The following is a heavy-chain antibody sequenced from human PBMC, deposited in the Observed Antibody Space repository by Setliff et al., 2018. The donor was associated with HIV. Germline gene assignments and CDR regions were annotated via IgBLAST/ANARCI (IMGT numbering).Heavy chain of an antibody. CDR3: ARRRFGESPNWFDP. V-gene: IGHV4-39*01. Sequence: PSETLSLTCTVSGGSISSGRYYWTWIRQPAGKGLEWIGSIYYSGSTYYNPSLKSRVTISVDTSKNQFSLKLSSVTAADTAVYYCARRRFGESPNWFDPWGQGTLVTVSS. CDR2: IYYSGST. D-gene: IGHD3-10*01. J-gene: IGHJ5*02. CDR1: GGSISSGRYY.